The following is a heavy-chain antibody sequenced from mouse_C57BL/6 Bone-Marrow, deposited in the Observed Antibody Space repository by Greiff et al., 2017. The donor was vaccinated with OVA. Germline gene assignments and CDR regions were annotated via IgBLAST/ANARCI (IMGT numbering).Heavy chain of an antibody. J-gene: IGHJ3*01. CDR2: FHPYNDGT. D-gene: IGHD2-4*01. Sequence: VQLQQSGAELVKPGASVKMSCKASGYTFTTYPIEWMKQNHGKSLEWIGNFHPYNDGTKYNEKFKGKATLTVEKSSSTVYLGLSRLTSDDSAVYYCARPGDYDGDWFAYWGQGTLVTVSA. CDR3: ARPGDYDGDWFAY. CDR1: GYTFTTYP. V-gene: IGHV1-47*01.